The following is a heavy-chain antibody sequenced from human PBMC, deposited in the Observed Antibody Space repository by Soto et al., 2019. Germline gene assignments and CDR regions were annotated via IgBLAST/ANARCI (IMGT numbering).Heavy chain of an antibody. J-gene: IGHJ4*02. CDR1: GYTVTSYG. CDR2: ISAYNGNT. Sequence: QVPLVQYGAEVKKPGASVKVSCKASGYTVTSYGISWVRQAPGQGLEWMGWISAYNGNTNYAQKLQGRVTMTTDTSTSTGYMELRSLRSDDTAVYYCARSRGSADVPFDYWGQGTLVTVSS. CDR3: ARSRGSADVPFDY. D-gene: IGHD6-13*01. V-gene: IGHV1-18*01.